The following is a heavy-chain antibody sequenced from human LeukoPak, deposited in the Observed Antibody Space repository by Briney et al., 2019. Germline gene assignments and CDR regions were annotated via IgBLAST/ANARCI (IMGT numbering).Heavy chain of an antibody. V-gene: IGHV3-66*02. D-gene: IGHD6-19*01. Sequence: GGSLRLSCAASGFTVSSNYMSWVRQAPGKGLEGVSVIYSGGSTYYADSVKGRFTISRDNSKNTLYLQMNSLRAEDTAVYYCARARGIAVAGVFDYWGQGTLVTVSS. CDR1: GFTVSSNY. CDR2: IYSGGST. CDR3: ARARGIAVAGVFDY. J-gene: IGHJ4*02.